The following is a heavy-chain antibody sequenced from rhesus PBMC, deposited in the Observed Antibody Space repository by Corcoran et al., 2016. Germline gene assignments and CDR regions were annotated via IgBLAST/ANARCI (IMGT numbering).Heavy chain of an antibody. CDR1: GASISSNW. V-gene: IGHV4-80*01. D-gene: IGHD6-43*01. CDR3: ARESYWGIAAATPWDY. J-gene: IGHJ4*01. Sequence: QVQLQESGPGLVKPSETLSLTCTVSGASISSNWWSWIRQPPGKGLEGIGESNVNSGRNNYNPSLKSLSTISKAAAKNQFALKLSSVAAADTAVYYCARESYWGIAAATPWDYWGQGVLVTVSS. CDR2: SNVNSGRN.